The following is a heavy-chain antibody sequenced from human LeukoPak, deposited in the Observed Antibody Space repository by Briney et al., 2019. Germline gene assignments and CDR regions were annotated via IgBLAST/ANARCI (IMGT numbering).Heavy chain of an antibody. J-gene: IGHJ4*02. CDR3: ARFGGGSSRFTDY. CDR1: GYIFTNYW. V-gene: IGHV5-51*01. D-gene: IGHD6-6*01. CDR2: IYPGDSDT. Sequence: GESLKISCKASGYIFTNYWIARVRQMPGKGLECMETIYPGDSDTRHSPSFQGQATISADKSITTAYLQWSSLEASDTAIYYCARFGGGSSRFTDYWGQGTLVTVSS.